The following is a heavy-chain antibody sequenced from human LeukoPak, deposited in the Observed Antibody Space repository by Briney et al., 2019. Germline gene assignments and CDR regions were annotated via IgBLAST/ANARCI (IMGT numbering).Heavy chain of an antibody. CDR3: ARDVRLTRIAVAGTKRFDP. D-gene: IGHD6-19*01. Sequence: SVKVSCKASGYTFTGYYMHWVRQAPGQGLEWMGWINPNSGGTNYAQKFQGRVTMTRDTSISTAYMELSRLRSDDTAVYYCARDVRLTRIAVAGTKRFDPWGQGTLATVSS. CDR2: INPNSGGT. V-gene: IGHV1-2*02. J-gene: IGHJ5*02. CDR1: GYTFTGYY.